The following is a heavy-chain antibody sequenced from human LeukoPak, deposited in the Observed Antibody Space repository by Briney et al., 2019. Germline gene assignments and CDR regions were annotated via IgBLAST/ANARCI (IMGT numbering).Heavy chain of an antibody. CDR3: ARDNGDYGFDY. CDR2: IYYRGNT. J-gene: IGHJ4*02. CDR1: GGSISSYY. V-gene: IGHV4-39*01. D-gene: IGHD4-17*01. Sequence: SETLSLTCSVSGGSISSYYWGWIRQPPGKGLEWIGNIYYRGNTYYSPSLKSRVTISVDASRNQFSLKLGSVTAADTGVYYCARDNGDYGFDYWGQGTLVTVSS.